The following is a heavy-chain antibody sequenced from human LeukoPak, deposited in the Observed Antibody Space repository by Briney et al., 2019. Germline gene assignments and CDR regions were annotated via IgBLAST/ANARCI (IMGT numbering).Heavy chain of an antibody. Sequence: MTSETLSLTCAVSGGSISSSNWWTWVRQPPGKGLEWIGRIYTSGSTNYNPSLKSRVTMSVDTSKNQFSLKLSSVTAADTAVYYCARDSWWTAAGYYHYMDVWGKGTTVTVSS. CDR2: IYTSGST. D-gene: IGHD6-13*01. CDR1: GGSISSSNW. J-gene: IGHJ6*03. CDR3: ARDSWWTAAGYYHYMDV. V-gene: IGHV4-4*02.